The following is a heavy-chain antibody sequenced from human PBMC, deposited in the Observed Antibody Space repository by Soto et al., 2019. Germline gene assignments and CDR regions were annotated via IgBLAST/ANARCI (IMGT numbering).Heavy chain of an antibody. D-gene: IGHD2-15*01. CDR3: ARRLHDVGSGDVVLDY. V-gene: IGHV4-61*01. Sequence: PSETLALTCTFSGGSVSSGSYYWSWIWQPPGKGLEWSGYIYYSGSTNYNPSLKSRVTITVDTSKNQFSLKLSSVAAADTALCNCARRLHDVGSGDVVLDYWSQGTVVTVPS. CDR1: GGSVSSGSYY. J-gene: IGHJ4*02. CDR2: IYYSGST.